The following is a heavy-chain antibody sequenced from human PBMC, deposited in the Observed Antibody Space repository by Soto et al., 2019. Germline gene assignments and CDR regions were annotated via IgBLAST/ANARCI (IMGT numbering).Heavy chain of an antibody. V-gene: IGHV4-34*01. J-gene: IGHJ6*02. CDR1: GGSFSGYY. Sequence: PSETLSLTCAGYGGSFSGYYWSWIRQPPGKGLEWIGEINHSGSTNYNPSLKSRVTISVDTSKNQFSLKLSSVTAADTAVYYCARTLYYYDSSGYAVGYYGMDVWGQGTTVTVSS. CDR2: INHSGST. D-gene: IGHD3-22*01. CDR3: ARTLYYYDSSGYAVGYYGMDV.